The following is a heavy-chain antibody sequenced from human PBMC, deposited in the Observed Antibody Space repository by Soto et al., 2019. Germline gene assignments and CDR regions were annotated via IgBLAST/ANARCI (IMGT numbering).Heavy chain of an antibody. D-gene: IGHD3-10*01. V-gene: IGHV5-10-1*01. CDR1: GYSFTNNW. J-gene: IGHJ6*02. CDR3: ARLGSSGQMDV. Sequence: ESLQISCKTSGYSFTNNWITWVRRMPGKGLEWVGRIDPSDSYSDYSPSFQGHVTISTEKSLSTAYLQWSSLKASDTAMYYCARLGSSGQMDVWGQGTTVTVSS. CDR2: IDPSDSYS.